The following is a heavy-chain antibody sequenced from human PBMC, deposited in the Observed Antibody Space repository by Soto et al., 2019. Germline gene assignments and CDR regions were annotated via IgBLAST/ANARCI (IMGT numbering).Heavy chain of an antibody. Sequence: ASVKVACKASGYTFTSYGISWVRLAPGQGLEWMGWISAYNGNTNYAQKLQGRVTMTTDTSTSTAYMELRSLRSDDTAVYYCARDILGYCSGGSCQYFDYWGQGTLVTVSS. CDR1: GYTFTSYG. CDR3: ARDILGYCSGGSCQYFDY. V-gene: IGHV1-18*01. D-gene: IGHD2-15*01. CDR2: ISAYNGNT. J-gene: IGHJ4*02.